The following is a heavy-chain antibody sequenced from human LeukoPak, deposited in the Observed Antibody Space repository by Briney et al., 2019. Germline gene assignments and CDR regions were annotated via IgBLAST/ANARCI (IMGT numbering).Heavy chain of an antibody. CDR1: GFTFSSYA. Sequence: GGSLRLSSAASGFTFSSYAMSWVRQAPGKGLEWVSAISGSGGSTYYADSVKGRFTISRDNSKNTLYLQMNSLRAEDTAVYYCATQKKGIQPFDYWGQGTLVTVSS. J-gene: IGHJ4*02. CDR3: ATQKKGIQPFDY. D-gene: IGHD5-18*01. CDR2: ISGSGGST. V-gene: IGHV3-23*01.